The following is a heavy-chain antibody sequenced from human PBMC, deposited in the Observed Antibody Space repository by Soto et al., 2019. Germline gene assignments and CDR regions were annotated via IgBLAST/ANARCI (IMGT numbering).Heavy chain of an antibody. Sequence: GGSLRLSCAASGFTFRSYSMNWVRQAPGKGLEWVSSISSSSSYIYYADSVKGRFTISRDNAKNSLYLQMNSLRAEDTAVYYCARSPPSRDYGMDVWGQGTPVTVSS. CDR2: ISSSSSYI. CDR1: GFTFRSYS. J-gene: IGHJ6*02. V-gene: IGHV3-21*01. CDR3: ARSPPSRDYGMDV.